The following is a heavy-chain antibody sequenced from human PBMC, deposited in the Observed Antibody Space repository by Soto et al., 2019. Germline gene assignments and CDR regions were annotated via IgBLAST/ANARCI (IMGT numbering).Heavy chain of an antibody. J-gene: IGHJ4*01. CDR2: IWYDGTKK. Sequence: QVQVVESGGGVVQPGRSLRLSCAASGFSFSSFGMHWVRQAPGKGLEWVAVIWYDGTKKYYGDSVKGRFTISRDNSKNTLYLQMHSLRAEDTAMYYCARDGVDRQWRRGHEYNFDYWGHGTLVTVSS. CDR1: GFSFSSFG. V-gene: IGHV3-33*01. D-gene: IGHD6-19*01. CDR3: ARDGVDRQWRRGHEYNFDY.